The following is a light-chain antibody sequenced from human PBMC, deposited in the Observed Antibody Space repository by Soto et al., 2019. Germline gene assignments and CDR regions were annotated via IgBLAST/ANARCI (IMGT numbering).Light chain of an antibody. V-gene: IGKV3-20*01. J-gene: IGKJ5*01. CDR1: QGVSSSY. Sequence: EIELTQSPGTLSLSPGERATLSCRASQGVSSSYLAWYQQQPGQAPRLLIYGAASRSTGIPDRFSGSGSGTDFTLTISRLEPEDFVVYYCQQYGSSPPITFGQGTRLEIK. CDR2: GAA. CDR3: QQYGSSPPIT.